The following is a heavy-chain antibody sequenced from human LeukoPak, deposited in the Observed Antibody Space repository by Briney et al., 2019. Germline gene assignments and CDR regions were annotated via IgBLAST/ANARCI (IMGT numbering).Heavy chain of an antibody. Sequence: GGSLRLSCEASGFIFSSYEMNWVRQAPGRGLEWGSYSSSSGGTIFHADSVKGRFTISRDNAKNSVFLQISSLRVEDTAIYYCARASFSSSWSYFFDYWGQGTLVTVSS. CDR3: ARASFSSSWSYFFDY. J-gene: IGHJ4*02. D-gene: IGHD6-13*01. V-gene: IGHV3-48*03. CDR2: SSSSGGTI. CDR1: GFIFSSYE.